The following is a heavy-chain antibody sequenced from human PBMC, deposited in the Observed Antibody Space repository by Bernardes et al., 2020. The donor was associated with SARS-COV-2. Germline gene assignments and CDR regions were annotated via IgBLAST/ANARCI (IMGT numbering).Heavy chain of an antibody. Sequence: SVKVSCQHSGCTFSSYAISWVRQAPRHGLECMGGIIPIFGTANYAQKFQGRVTITADESTSTAYMELSSLRSEDTAVNYWARGGEAFDIWGQGTMVTVSS. CDR2: IIPIFGTA. CDR3: ARGGEAFDI. V-gene: IGHV1-69*13. D-gene: IGHD3-10*01. CDR1: GCTFSSYA. J-gene: IGHJ3*02.